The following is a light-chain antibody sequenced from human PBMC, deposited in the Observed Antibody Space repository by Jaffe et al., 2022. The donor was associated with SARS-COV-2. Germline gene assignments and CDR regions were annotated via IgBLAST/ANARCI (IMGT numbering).Light chain of an antibody. CDR2: VNT. Sequence: QSVLTQPPSVSGAPGQRVTISCTGSSSNIGAGFDVHWYQQLPGTAPKLLIYVNTNRRSGVPDRFSGSKSGTSASLAITGLQAEDEAHYYCQSYDSTLSGSVFGGGTKLTVL. J-gene: IGLJ3*02. V-gene: IGLV1-40*01. CDR1: SSNIGAGFD. CDR3: QSYDSTLSGSV.